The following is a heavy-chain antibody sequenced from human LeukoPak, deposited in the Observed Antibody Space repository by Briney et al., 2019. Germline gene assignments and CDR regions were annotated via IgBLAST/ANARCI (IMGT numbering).Heavy chain of an antibody. J-gene: IGHJ4*02. Sequence: GGSLRLSCAASGFTFSSYEMNWVRQAPGKGLEWVSTIHPSGINTHHADSVKGRFTISRDNSKNTLYLQMDSLRVEDTAIYYCARDPSTLLPTDDSWGQGTLVAVSS. CDR2: IHPSGINT. CDR3: ARDPSTLLPTDDS. D-gene: IGHD2-2*01. V-gene: IGHV3-23*05. CDR1: GFTFSSYE.